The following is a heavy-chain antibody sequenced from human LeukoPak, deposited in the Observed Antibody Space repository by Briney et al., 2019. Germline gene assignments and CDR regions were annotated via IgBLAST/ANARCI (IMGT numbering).Heavy chain of an antibody. D-gene: IGHD3-3*01. V-gene: IGHV1-2*02. J-gene: IGHJ5*02. CDR1: GYTFTGYY. CDR3: ARDLYYDFWSGYRSPTNWFDP. CDR2: INPNSGGT. Sequence: ASVKVSCTASGYTFTGYYMHWVRQAPGQGLEWMGWINPNSGGTNYAQKFQGRVTMTRDTSISTAYMELSRLRSDDTAVYYCARDLYYDFWSGYRSPTNWFDPWGQGTLVTVSS.